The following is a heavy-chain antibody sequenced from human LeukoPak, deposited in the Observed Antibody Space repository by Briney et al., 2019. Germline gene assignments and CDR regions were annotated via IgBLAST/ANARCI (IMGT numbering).Heavy chain of an antibody. CDR3: ARNLLYYMDV. CDR2: INPNSGGT. D-gene: IGHD3-10*01. J-gene: IGHJ6*03. CDR1: GYTFIDYY. V-gene: IGHV1-2*02. Sequence: ASVEVSCKASGYTFIDYYIHWVRQAPGQGLEWMGWINPNSGGTNYAEKLQGRVTMTTDTSTSTAYMELRSLRSDDTAVYYCARNLLYYMDVWGKGTTVTISS.